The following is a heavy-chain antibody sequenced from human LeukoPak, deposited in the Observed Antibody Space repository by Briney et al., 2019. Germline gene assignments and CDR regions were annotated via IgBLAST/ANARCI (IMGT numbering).Heavy chain of an antibody. Sequence: GGSLRLSCAASGFTFSSYGMHWVRQAPGKGLEWVAVISYDGSNKYYADSVKGRFTISRDNSKNTLYLQMNSLRAEDTAVYYCAKVTYYYDSSGDFDYWGQGTLVTVSS. CDR1: GFTFSSYG. D-gene: IGHD3-22*01. CDR3: AKVTYYYDSSGDFDY. CDR2: ISYDGSNK. V-gene: IGHV3-30*18. J-gene: IGHJ4*02.